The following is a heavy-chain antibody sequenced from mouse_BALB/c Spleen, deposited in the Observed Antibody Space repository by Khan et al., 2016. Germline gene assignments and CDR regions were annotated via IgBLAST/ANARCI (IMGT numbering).Heavy chain of an antibody. V-gene: IGHV9-3-1*01. D-gene: IGHD2-4*01. J-gene: IGHJ1*01. CDR1: GYTFTNYG. CDR3: ARDYDYDGDWYFDV. Sequence: NQGVQSGPELKKPGETVKISCKASGYTFTNYGMNWVKQAPGKGLKWMGWMNTYTGEPTYADDFKGRFAFSLKTSARTAYLQINNLKNEDTATYFCARDYDYDGDWYFDVWGAGTTVTVSS. CDR2: MNTYTGEP.